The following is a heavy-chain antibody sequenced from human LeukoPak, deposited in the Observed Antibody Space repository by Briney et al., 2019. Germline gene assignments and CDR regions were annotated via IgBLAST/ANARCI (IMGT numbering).Heavy chain of an antibody. CDR1: GYTFTSYG. CDR3: ARVSIVGATTGYYYYGMDV. CDR2: ISAYNGNT. D-gene: IGHD1-26*01. J-gene: IGHJ6*02. V-gene: IGHV1-18*01. Sequence: ASVKVSCKASGYTFTSYGISWVRQAPGQGLEWMGWISAYNGNTNYAQKLQGRVTMTTDTSTSTAYMELRSLRSDDTAVYYCARVSIVGATTGYYYYGMDVWGQGTTVTVSS.